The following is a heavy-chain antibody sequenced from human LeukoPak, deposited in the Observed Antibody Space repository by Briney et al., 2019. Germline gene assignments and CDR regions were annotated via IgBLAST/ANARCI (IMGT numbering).Heavy chain of an antibody. CDR3: ARDRYDGSETDYYYYGMDV. Sequence: VASVKVSCKASGGTFSSYAISWVRQAPGQGLEWMGGIIPIFGTANYAQKFQGRVTITADESTSTAYMELSSLRSEDTAVYYCARDRYDGSETDYYYYGMDVWGQGTTVTVSS. V-gene: IGHV1-69*13. D-gene: IGHD3-10*01. J-gene: IGHJ6*02. CDR2: IIPIFGTA. CDR1: GGTFSSYA.